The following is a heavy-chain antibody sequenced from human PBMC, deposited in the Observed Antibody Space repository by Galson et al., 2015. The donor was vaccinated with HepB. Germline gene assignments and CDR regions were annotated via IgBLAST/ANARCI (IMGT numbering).Heavy chain of an antibody. CDR2: IVVGSGNT. CDR1: GFTFTSSA. CDR3: AADGGGSYGSAEYFQH. J-gene: IGHJ1*01. V-gene: IGHV1-58*01. D-gene: IGHD1-26*01. Sequence: SVKVSCKASGFTFTSSAVQWVRQARGQRLEWIGWIVVGSGNTNYAQKFQERVTITRDMSTSTAYMELSSLRSEDTAVYYCAADGGGSYGSAEYFQHWGQGTLVTVSS.